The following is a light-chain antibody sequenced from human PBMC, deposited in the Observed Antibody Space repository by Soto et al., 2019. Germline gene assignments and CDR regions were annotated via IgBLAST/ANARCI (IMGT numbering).Light chain of an antibody. V-gene: IGKV3-20*01. CDR1: QSVSSNY. J-gene: IGKJ2*01. CDR3: QQYGGSSRDT. CDR2: GAS. Sequence: EIVLTQSPGTLSLSPGERATLSCRASQSVSSNYLAWYQQKPGQAPRLLIYGASSRATGIPDRFSGSGSGTDFTLTISRLEPEDFAVYYCQQYGGSSRDTFGQGTKLETK.